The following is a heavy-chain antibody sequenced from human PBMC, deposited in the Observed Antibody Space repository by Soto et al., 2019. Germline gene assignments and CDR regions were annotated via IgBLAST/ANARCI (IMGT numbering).Heavy chain of an antibody. J-gene: IGHJ6*02. V-gene: IGHV3-30-3*01. CDR3: ARAGVTTHYGMDV. Sequence: PGGSLRLSCAASGFTFSSYAMHWVRQAPGKGLEWVAVISYDGSNKYYADSGKGRFTISKDNSKNTLYLQMKRVRAEDTAVYYGARAGVTTHYGMDVWGQGPTVTVYS. D-gene: IGHD4-17*01. CDR1: GFTFSSYA. CDR2: ISYDGSNK.